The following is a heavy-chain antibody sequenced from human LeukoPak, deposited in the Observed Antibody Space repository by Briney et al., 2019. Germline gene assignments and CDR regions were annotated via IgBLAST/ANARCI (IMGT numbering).Heavy chain of an antibody. J-gene: IGHJ3*02. V-gene: IGHV4-39*01. CDR3: ASNHIVVVTAIQGYDAFDI. D-gene: IGHD2-21*02. CDR2: IYYRGST. Sequence: SETLSLTCTVSGGSISSSSYYWGWIRQPPGKGLEWIGSIYYRGSTYYNPSLKSRVTISVDTSKNQFSLKLSSVTAADTAVYYCASNHIVVVTAIQGYDAFDIWGQGTMVTVSS. CDR1: GGSISSSSYY.